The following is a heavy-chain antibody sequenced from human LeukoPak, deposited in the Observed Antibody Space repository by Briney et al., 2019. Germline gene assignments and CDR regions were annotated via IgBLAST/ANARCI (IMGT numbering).Heavy chain of an antibody. CDR2: INPNSGGA. V-gene: IGHV1-2*02. J-gene: IGHJ4*02. D-gene: IGHD5-24*01. CDR1: GYTFTEYY. Sequence: ASVKVSCKASGYTFTEYYMHWVRQAPGQGLEWMGWINPNSGGANYAGNFQGRVTMTRDTSTSTVYMELSSLRSEDTAVYYCARVGGMATNDYWGQGTLVTVSS. CDR3: ARVGGMATNDY.